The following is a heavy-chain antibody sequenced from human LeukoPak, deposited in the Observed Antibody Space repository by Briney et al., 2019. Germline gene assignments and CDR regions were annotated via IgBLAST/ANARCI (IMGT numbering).Heavy chain of an antibody. V-gene: IGHV3-23*01. CDR2: IVASSGST. J-gene: IGHJ4*02. D-gene: IGHD1-1*01. CDR1: GFSISNSA. Sequence: GGSLRLSCAASGFSISNSAMSWVRQAPGKGLEWVSLIVASSGSTFYADSVKGRFTLSRDDSRNTVYLQMNNLRVDDTAIYYCAKANWVSNADAVWWGQGTQVTVSS. CDR3: AKANWVSNADAVW.